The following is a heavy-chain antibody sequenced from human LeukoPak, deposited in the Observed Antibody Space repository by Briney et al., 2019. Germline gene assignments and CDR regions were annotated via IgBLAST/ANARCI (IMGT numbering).Heavy chain of an antibody. CDR2: IYYSGST. D-gene: IGHD3-22*01. CDR3: ARDNVYYYDSSGYYYVGMDV. V-gene: IGHV4-59*01. J-gene: IGHJ6*02. Sequence: SETLSLTCTVSGGSISSYYWSWIRQPPGKGLEWIGYIYYSGSTNYNPSLKSRVTISVDTSKNQFSLKLSSVTAADTAVCYCARDNVYYYDSSGYYYVGMDVWGQGTTVTVSS. CDR1: GGSISSYY.